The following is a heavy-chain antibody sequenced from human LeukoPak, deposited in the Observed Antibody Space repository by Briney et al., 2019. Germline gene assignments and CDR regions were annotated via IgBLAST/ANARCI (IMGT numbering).Heavy chain of an antibody. CDR2: IYYSGIP. J-gene: IGHJ4*02. CDR3: ARHERGYYFDY. CDR1: GGSISSSSYY. Sequence: PSQTLSLTCTVSGGSISSSSYYSGWIRQPPGKGLEWIGAIYYSGIPYYSPSLKSRVTLSVDTSKNQFSLRLSYVTAADTAVYYCARHERGYYFDYWGQGTLVTVSS. V-gene: IGHV4-39*01. D-gene: IGHD3-16*01.